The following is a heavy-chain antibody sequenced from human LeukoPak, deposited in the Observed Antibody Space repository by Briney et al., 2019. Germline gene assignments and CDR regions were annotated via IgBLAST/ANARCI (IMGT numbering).Heavy chain of an antibody. CDR2: ISSSGSTI. V-gene: IGHV3-11*01. CDR3: ASSRAAAGLDFDY. Sequence: AGGSLRLSCAASGFTFSDYYMSWIRQAPGKGLEWVSYISSSGSTIYYADSVKGRFTISRDNAKNSLYLQMNSLRAEDTAVYYCASSRAAAGLDFDYWGQGTLVTVSS. CDR1: GFTFSDYY. J-gene: IGHJ4*02. D-gene: IGHD6-13*01.